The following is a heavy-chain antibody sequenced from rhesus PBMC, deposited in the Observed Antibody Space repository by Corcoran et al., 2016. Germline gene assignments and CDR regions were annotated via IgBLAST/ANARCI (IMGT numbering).Heavy chain of an antibody. CDR1: GFPFSDFY. D-gene: IGHD4-29*01. CDR3: VREMGSVADAFDF. Sequence: EVRLVESGGGLVQPGGSLRLSCSASGFPFSDFYMGWVRQAPGKGPEWVGFMRNRANGGTLKYAASVDGRLTISRDDSKSIVSLQMSSLRTEDTAVYYCVREMGSVADAFDFWGQGLRVTVSS. J-gene: IGHJ3*01. V-gene: IGHV3-116*02. CDR2: MRNRANGGTL.